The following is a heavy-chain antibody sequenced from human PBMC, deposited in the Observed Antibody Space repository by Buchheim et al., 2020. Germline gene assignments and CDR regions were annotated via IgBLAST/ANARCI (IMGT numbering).Heavy chain of an antibody. J-gene: IGHJ4*02. Sequence: QVQLVESGGGVVQPGRSLRLSCAASGFTFSSYGMHWVRQAPGKGLEWVAVISYDGSNKYYADSVKGRFTISRDTSKNTLYLQMNSLRAEDTAVYYCAKDRRSGLPFWGQGTL. D-gene: IGHD6-19*01. CDR3: AKDRRSGLPF. V-gene: IGHV3-30*18. CDR2: ISYDGSNK. CDR1: GFTFSSYG.